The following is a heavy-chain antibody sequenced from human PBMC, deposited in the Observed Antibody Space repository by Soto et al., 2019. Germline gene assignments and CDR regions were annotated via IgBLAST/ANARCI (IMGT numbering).Heavy chain of an antibody. CDR2: IYYSGST. J-gene: IGHJ5*02. CDR1: GGSISSGGYY. CDR3: ARDGPFTWFDP. Sequence: SETLSLTCTVSGGSISSGGYYWSWIRQHPGKGLEWIGYIYYSGSTYYNPSLKSRVTISVDTSKNQFSLKLSSVTAADTAVYYCARDGPFTWFDPWGQGTLVTVSP. V-gene: IGHV4-31*03.